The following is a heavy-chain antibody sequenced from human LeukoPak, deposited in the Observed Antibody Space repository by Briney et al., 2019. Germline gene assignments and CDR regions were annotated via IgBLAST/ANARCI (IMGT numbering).Heavy chain of an antibody. V-gene: IGHV3-21*01. CDR3: ARDGFQSNDFDY. CDR2: ISSSSSYI. D-gene: IGHD2/OR15-2a*01. Sequence: PGGSLRLSCAASGFTFSSYSMNWVRQAPGKGLEWVSSISSSSSYIYYADSVKGRFTISRDNAKNSLYLQMNSLRAEDTAVYYCARDGFQSNDFDYWGQGTLVTVSS. J-gene: IGHJ4*02. CDR1: GFTFSSYS.